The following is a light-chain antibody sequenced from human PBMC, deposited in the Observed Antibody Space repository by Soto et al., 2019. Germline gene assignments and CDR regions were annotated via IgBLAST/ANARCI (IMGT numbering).Light chain of an antibody. J-gene: IGKJ1*01. Sequence: IVLTQSPGTLSLSPGERATLSCRAGQSVSSNYLAWYQQKPGQAPRLLIYAASSRATGIPDRFSGSGSGTDFTLIISRLEPEDFAVYYCQQFAGSFGQGTKVDIK. CDR3: QQFAGS. CDR2: AAS. V-gene: IGKV3-20*01. CDR1: QSVSSNY.